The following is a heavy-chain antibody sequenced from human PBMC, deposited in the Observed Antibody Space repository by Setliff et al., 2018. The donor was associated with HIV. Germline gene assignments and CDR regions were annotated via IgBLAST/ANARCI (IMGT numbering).Heavy chain of an antibody. CDR2: INHSGST. CDR3: ARASAFRDGWYLTHGAFDI. J-gene: IGHJ3*02. D-gene: IGHD6-19*01. Sequence: PSETLSLTCAVYGGSLNGYYWNWIRQPPGKGLEWIGEINHSGSTNYNPSLKSRVTISLDTSKNQFSLKLNSVTAADTAVYDCARASAFRDGWYLTHGAFDIWGQGTMVTVSS. V-gene: IGHV4-34*01. CDR1: GGSLNGYY.